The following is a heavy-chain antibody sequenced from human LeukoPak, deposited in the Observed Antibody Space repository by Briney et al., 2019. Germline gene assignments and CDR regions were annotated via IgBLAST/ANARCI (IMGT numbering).Heavy chain of an antibody. J-gene: IGHJ4*02. CDR3: ARVRVYDYVWGSYRYFDY. Sequence: ASVKVSCKASGYTFTSYGISWVRQAPGQGLEWMGWISAYNGNTNYAQKLQGRVTMTTDTSTSTAYMELRSLRSDDTAVYYCARVRVYDYVWGSYRYFDYWGRGTLVTVSS. CDR2: ISAYNGNT. CDR1: GYTFTSYG. D-gene: IGHD3-16*02. V-gene: IGHV1-18*04.